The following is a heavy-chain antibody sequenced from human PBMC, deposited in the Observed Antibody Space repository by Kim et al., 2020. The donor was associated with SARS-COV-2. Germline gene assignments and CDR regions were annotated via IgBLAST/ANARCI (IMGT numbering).Heavy chain of an antibody. V-gene: IGHV3-7*03. D-gene: IGHD3-22*01. CDR3: AKYYYHSSGFYYFDY. Sequence: DSARGRFTISRDNAKNSLYLQMSSLGAEDTAVYYCAKYYYHSSGFYYFDYWGQGTRVTVSS. J-gene: IGHJ4*02.